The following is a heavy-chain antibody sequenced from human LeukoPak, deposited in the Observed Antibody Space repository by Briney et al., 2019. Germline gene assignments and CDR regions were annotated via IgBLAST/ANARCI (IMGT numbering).Heavy chain of an antibody. V-gene: IGHV3-43*02. CDR2: ITGDGGFT. J-gene: IGHJ4*02. Sequence: GGSLRLSCAASGFTFDDYAMHWVRQPPGKGREWVSLITGDGGFTCYADSVKCRFTISRDNSKNSLYLQMNSLRTEDSSLYYCAKSRNYGSGSYLDYWGPGTLVTVSS. D-gene: IGHD3-10*01. CDR1: GFTFDDYA. CDR3: AKSRNYGSGSYLDY.